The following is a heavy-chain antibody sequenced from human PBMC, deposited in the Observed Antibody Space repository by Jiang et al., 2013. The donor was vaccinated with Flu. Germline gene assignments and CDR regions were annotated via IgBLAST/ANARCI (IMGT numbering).Heavy chain of an antibody. V-gene: IGHV1-46*01. CDR1: GYTFTSYY. Sequence: SGYTFTSYYMHWVRQAPGQGLEWMGIINPSGGSTSYAQKFQGRVTMTRDTSTSTVYMELSSLRSEDTAVYYCARDSRAIFCSSTSCSPYYYGMDVWGQGTTVTVSS. J-gene: IGHJ6*02. CDR3: ARDSRAIFCSSTSCSPYYYGMDV. D-gene: IGHD2-2*01. CDR2: INPSGGST.